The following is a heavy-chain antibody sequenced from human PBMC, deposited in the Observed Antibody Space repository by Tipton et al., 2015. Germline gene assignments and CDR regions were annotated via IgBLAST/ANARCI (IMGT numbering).Heavy chain of an antibody. CDR1: GFTFSDYY. CDR3: GRWDV. V-gene: IGHV3-11*01. CDR2: IHRSGSPI. Sequence: SLRFSCAVSGFTFSDYYMTWLRQAPGRGLEWVSYIHRSGSPIYYADAVKGRFTVSRDNAKNSLFLQMNSLTGEDTAVYYCGRWDVWGQGTTVTVSS. J-gene: IGHJ6*02.